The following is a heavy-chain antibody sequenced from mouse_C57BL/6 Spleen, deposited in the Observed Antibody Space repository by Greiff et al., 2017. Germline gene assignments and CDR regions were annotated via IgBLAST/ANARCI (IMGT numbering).Heavy chain of an antibody. CDR2: IYPGDGDT. CDR3: AGSSGPAWFAY. D-gene: IGHD3-2*02. CDR1: GYAFSSSW. V-gene: IGHV1-82*01. Sequence: VQLQQSGPELVKPGASVKISCKASGYAFSSSWMNWVKQRPGKGLEWIGRIYPGDGDTNYNGKFKGKATLTADKSSSTAYMQLSSLTSEDSAVYFCAGSSGPAWFAYWGQGTLVTVSA. J-gene: IGHJ3*01.